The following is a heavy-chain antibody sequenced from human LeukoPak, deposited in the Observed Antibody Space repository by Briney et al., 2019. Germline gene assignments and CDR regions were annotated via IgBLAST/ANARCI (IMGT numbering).Heavy chain of an antibody. D-gene: IGHD6-19*01. CDR2: IYTSGST. Sequence: MPSETLSLTCTVSGGSISSYYWSWIRQPAGKGLEWIGRIYTSGSTNYNPSLKSRVTMSVDTSKNQFSLKLSSVTAADTAVYYCARGRSIAVAGTRRGVHPTHWYYFDYWGQGTLVTVSS. V-gene: IGHV4-4*07. J-gene: IGHJ4*02. CDR1: GGSISSYY. CDR3: ARGRSIAVAGTRRGVHPTHWYYFDY.